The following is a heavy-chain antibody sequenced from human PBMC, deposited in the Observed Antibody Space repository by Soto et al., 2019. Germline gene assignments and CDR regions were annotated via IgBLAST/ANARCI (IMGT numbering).Heavy chain of an antibody. CDR3: ARDSPTYDSSGYLYYFDY. D-gene: IGHD3-22*01. V-gene: IGHV1-69*04. Sequence: SVKVSCKASGGTFSSYTISWVRQAPGQGLEWMGRIIPILGIANYALKFQGRVTITADKSTSTAYMELSSLISEDTAVYYCARDSPTYDSSGYLYYFDYWGQGTLVTVSS. CDR1: GGTFSSYT. J-gene: IGHJ4*02. CDR2: IIPILGIA.